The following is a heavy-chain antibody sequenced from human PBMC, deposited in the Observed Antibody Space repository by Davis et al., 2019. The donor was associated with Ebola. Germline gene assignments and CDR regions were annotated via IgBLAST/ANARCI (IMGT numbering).Heavy chain of an antibody. Sequence: SVKVSCKASGFTFTSSAMQWVRQARGQCLEWIGWIVVGSGNTNYAQKFQERVTITRDMSTSTAYMELSSLRSEDTAMYYCARRPHRYSSVDYWGQGTLVTVSS. J-gene: IGHJ4*02. CDR1: GFTFTSSA. CDR2: IVVGSGNT. V-gene: IGHV1-58*02. D-gene: IGHD3-10*01. CDR3: ARRPHRYSSVDY.